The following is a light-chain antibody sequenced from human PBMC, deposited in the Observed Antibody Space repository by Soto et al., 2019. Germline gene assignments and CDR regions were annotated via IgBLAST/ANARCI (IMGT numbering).Light chain of an antibody. V-gene: IGKV2-30*01. Sequence: VVMTQSPLSLPVTLGQPASISCRSNQSLLSSDGNTYLNWFQQRPGQSPRRLTYQVSIRDSGVPDRFSGSGSGTDFTLKISRVEAEDVGIYYCMQGTRWPPWTFGQGTKVEIK. CDR3: MQGTRWPPWT. CDR1: QSLLSSDGNTY. CDR2: QVS. J-gene: IGKJ1*01.